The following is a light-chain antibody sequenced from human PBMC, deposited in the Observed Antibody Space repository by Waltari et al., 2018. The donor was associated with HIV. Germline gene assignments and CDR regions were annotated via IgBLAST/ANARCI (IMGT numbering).Light chain of an antibody. Sequence: DIEMTQSPPSLSASVGDRVPIPCRASEAIANNINWYQQKTGKAPNLLIYDSFTLQSGVPSRFSGSGFGSEFTLTISSLQPEDLATYYCQQSYDVPRTFGTGTKVEFK. J-gene: IGKJ3*01. CDR2: DSF. CDR3: QQSYDVPRT. CDR1: EAIANN. V-gene: IGKV1-39*01.